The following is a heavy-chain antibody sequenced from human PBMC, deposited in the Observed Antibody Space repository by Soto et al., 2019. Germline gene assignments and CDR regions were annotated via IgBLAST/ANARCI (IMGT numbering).Heavy chain of an antibody. CDR1: GGSISSSSYY. J-gene: IGHJ1*01. CDR2: IYYSGST. V-gene: IGHV4-39*01. CDR3: ARLAFTVTTMYFQH. D-gene: IGHD4-17*01. Sequence: QLQLQESGPGLVKPSETLSLTCTVSGGSISSSSYYWGWIRQPPGKGLEWIGSIYYSGSTYYNPSLKSRVTIPVDTPKNQFPLKLSAVTAADTAVYYCARLAFTVTTMYFQHWGQGTLVTVSS.